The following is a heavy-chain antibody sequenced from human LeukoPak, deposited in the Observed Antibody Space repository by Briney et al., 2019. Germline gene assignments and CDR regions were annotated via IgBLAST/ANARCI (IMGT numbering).Heavy chain of an antibody. CDR3: ARGGAAAGNAFDY. CDR2: MNPNSGKT. J-gene: IGHJ4*02. Sequence: ASVKVSCKASVYTFTSYDINWVRQATGQGLEWMGWMNPNSGKTGYAQKFQGRVTITRNTSISTAYMELSSLRSEDTAVYYCARGGAAAGNAFDYWGQGTLVTVSS. CDR1: VYTFTSYD. V-gene: IGHV1-8*03. D-gene: IGHD6-13*01.